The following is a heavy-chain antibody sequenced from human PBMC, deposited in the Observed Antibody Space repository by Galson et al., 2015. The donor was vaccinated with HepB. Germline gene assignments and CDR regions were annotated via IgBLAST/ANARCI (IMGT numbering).Heavy chain of an antibody. CDR1: GYTFTSYY. J-gene: IGHJ6*03. CDR2: INPSGGST. D-gene: IGHD2-2*01. V-gene: IGHV1-46*01. Sequence: SVKVSCKASGYTFTSYYMHWVRQAPGQGLEWMGIINPSGGSTSYAQKFQGRVTMTRDTSTSTGDMELSSLRSEDTAVYYCAGGRRYCSSTSCRQYYYYYMDVWGKGTTGTVSS. CDR3: AGGRRYCSSTSCRQYYYYYMDV.